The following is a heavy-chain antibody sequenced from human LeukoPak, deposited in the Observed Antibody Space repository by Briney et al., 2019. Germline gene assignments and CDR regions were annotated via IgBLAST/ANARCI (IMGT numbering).Heavy chain of an antibody. D-gene: IGHD1-1*01. CDR2: ISSSSSYI. CDR3: ARADWNDVRGD. V-gene: IGHV3-21*01. CDR1: GFTFSSYS. J-gene: IGHJ4*02. Sequence: PGGSLRLSCAASGFTFSSYSMNWVGQAPGRGLEWVSSISSSSSYIYYADSVKGRFTISRDNAKNSLYLQMNSLRAEDTAVYYCARADWNDVRGDWGQGTLVTVSS.